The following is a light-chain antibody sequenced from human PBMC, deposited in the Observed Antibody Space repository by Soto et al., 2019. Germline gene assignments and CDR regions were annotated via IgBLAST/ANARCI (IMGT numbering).Light chain of an antibody. V-gene: IGLV1-44*01. CDR2: TNT. CDR1: SSNVGGNP. Sequence: QSVLTQPPSASGTPGQRVTISCSGSSSNVGGNPVNWYQHVPTTAPKLLIYTNTQRPSGVPDRFSGSKSGNTASLTVSGLQAADEADYFCKSYAGSNTYVFGSGTKVTVL. J-gene: IGLJ1*01. CDR3: KSYAGSNTYV.